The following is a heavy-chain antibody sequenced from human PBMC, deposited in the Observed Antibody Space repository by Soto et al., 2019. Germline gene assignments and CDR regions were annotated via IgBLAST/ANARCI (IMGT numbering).Heavy chain of an antibody. CDR1: GFTFISYA. V-gene: IGHV3-30-3*01. CDR2: ISYDGSNK. D-gene: IGHD6-6*01. Sequence: GGSLRLSCAASGFTFISYAIHFVRQSPFKWLEWVAVISYDGSNKYYADSVKGRFTISRDNSKNTLYLQMNSLRAEDTAVYYCARDYPASRSFRGMAARVYYFDYWGQGTLVTVSS. CDR3: ARDYPASRSFRGMAARVYYFDY. J-gene: IGHJ4*02.